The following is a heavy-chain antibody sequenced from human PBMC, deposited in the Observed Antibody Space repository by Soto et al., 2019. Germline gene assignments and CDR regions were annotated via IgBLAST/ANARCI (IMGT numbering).Heavy chain of an antibody. J-gene: IGHJ4*02. Sequence: GSLILWCAASGFTFTSYAMTWVRQGPGKGLEWVSSIGTTTGDLLYADSVKGRFTISRDNSRNTLYLQMNSLRTEDTAIYYCAKRSPSGTYYFDYWGQGTLVTVSS. V-gene: IGHV3-23*01. CDR3: AKRSPSGTYYFDY. CDR2: IGTTTGDL. CDR1: GFTFTSYA. D-gene: IGHD1-26*01.